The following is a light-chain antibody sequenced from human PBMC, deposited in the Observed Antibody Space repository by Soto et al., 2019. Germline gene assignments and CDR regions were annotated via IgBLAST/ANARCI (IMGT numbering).Light chain of an antibody. CDR2: EDN. J-gene: IGLJ1*01. Sequence: QSALTQPASVSGSPGQSITISCTGTSSDVGSYNLVSWYQQHPGKAPKLKIYEDNKRPSGVSNRFSVSKSGYTASLTISGLQAEDEADYYCCSYARTSTYVFGSGTKVTVL. CDR3: CSYARTSTYV. V-gene: IGLV2-23*01. CDR1: SSDVGSYNL.